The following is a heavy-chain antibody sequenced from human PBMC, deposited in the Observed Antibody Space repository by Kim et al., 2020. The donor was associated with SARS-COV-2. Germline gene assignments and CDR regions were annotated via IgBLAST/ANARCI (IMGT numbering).Heavy chain of an antibody. CDR2: INHSGST. V-gene: IGHV4-34*01. CDR1: GGSFSGYY. CDR3: AWYQLLSPYYGMDV. Sequence: SETLSLTCAVYGGSFSGYYWSWIRQPPGKGLEWIGEINHSGSTNYNPSLKSRVTISVDTSKNQFSLKLSSVTAADTAVFYCAWYQLLSPYYGMDVWGQGTTVTVSS. D-gene: IGHD2-2*01. J-gene: IGHJ6*02.